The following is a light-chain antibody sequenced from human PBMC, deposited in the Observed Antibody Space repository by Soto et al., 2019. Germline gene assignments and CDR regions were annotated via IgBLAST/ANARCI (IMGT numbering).Light chain of an antibody. Sequence: QSALTQPPSASGSPGQSVYISCTGTSGDIGGYNYVSWYQKHPGKAPKLLVYEVSKRPSGVPDRFSGSKSGNTASLTVSGLQADDEADYYCSSYGGSNTRHVVFGGGTKLTVL. CDR2: EVS. CDR3: SSYGGSNTRHVV. CDR1: SGDIGGYNY. J-gene: IGLJ2*01. V-gene: IGLV2-8*01.